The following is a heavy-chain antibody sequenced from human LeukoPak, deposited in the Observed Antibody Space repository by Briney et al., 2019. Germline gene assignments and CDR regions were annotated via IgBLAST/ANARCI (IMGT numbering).Heavy chain of an antibody. J-gene: IGHJ4*02. V-gene: IGHV4-39*07. D-gene: IGHD6-13*01. Sequence: PSETLSLTCTVSGGSISSSNYYWGWIRQPPGKGLEWIGNIYYSGRTDYNPSLKSRVTISLDTSKNQFSLKLSSVTAADTAVYYCARVVPYRSSWSQPFDYWGQGTLVTVSS. CDR3: ARVVPYRSSWSQPFDY. CDR1: GGSISSSNYY. CDR2: IYYSGRT.